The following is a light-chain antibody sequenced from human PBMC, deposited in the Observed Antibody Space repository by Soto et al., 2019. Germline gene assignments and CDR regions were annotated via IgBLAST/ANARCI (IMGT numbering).Light chain of an antibody. Sequence: MPQSPSTLSGSVGDRFPFTCRARQSVRSNLAWFLQQPGQAPSLLSYGASTRATGIPARFSGGGSGTDFTLTISRLEPEDFAVYYCQQFSCHPLTFGGGTKVDIK. V-gene: IGKV3-15*01. CDR3: QQFSCHPLT. CDR1: QSVRSN. CDR2: GAS. J-gene: IGKJ4*01.